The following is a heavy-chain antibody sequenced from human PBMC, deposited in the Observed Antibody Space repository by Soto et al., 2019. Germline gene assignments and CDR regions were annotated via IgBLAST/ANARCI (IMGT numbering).Heavy chain of an antibody. Sequence: PGGSLRLSCAASGFTFSNYWVHWVRQVPGKGLMWVSRINSDGTTINYADSVEGRFTISRDNAKSTLFLQMNSLRVEDTAVYYCARAGWYRFDYWGQGTLVTVSS. J-gene: IGHJ4*02. V-gene: IGHV3-74*01. CDR1: GFTFSNYW. D-gene: IGHD6-19*01. CDR2: INSDGTTI. CDR3: ARAGWYRFDY.